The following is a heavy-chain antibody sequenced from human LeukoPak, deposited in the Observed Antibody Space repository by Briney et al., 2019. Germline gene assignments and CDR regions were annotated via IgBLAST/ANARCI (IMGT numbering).Heavy chain of an antibody. CDR3: AREGRAGRYFDWFSGGSTANWFDP. D-gene: IGHD3-9*01. J-gene: IGHJ5*02. Sequence: PGGSLRLSCAASGFTFSDYYMSWIRQAPGKGLEWVSYISSSGSTIYYADSVKGRFTISRDNAKNSLYLQMNSLRAEDTAVYYCAREGRAGRYFDWFSGGSTANWFDPWGQGTLVTVSS. V-gene: IGHV3-11*04. CDR1: GFTFSDYY. CDR2: ISSSGSTI.